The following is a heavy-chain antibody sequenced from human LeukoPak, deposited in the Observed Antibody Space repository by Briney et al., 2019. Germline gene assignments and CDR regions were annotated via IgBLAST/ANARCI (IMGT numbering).Heavy chain of an antibody. CDR3: ARVNIIAVPFDY. CDR2: ISAYNGNT. D-gene: IGHD6-19*01. J-gene: IGHJ4*02. CDR1: GYTFTSYG. V-gene: IGHV1-18*01. Sequence: ASVKVSCKASGYTFTSYGISWVRQAPGQGLEWMGWISAYNGNTNYAQKLQGRVTTTTDTSTSTAYMELRSLRSDDTAVYYGARVNIIAVPFDYWGQGTLVTVSS.